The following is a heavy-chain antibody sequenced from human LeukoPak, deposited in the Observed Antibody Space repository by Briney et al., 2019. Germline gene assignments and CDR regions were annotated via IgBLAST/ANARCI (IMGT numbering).Heavy chain of an antibody. D-gene: IGHD4-17*01. Sequence: IRQPAGKGLEWIGRIYTSGSTNYNPSLKSRATISVDTSKNQFSLKLSSVTAADTAVYYCARDQGVYGDYMDNWFDPWGHGTLVTVSS. J-gene: IGHJ5*02. V-gene: IGHV4-61*02. CDR3: ARDQGVYGDYMDNWFDP. CDR2: IYTSGST.